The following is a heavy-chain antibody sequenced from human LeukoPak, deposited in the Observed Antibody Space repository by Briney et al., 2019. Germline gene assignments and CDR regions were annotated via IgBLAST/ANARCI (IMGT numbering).Heavy chain of an antibody. D-gene: IGHD6-25*01. CDR1: GVSISSSSYY. V-gene: IGHV4-39*01. CDR3: AKSGGYGLIDY. CDR2: IYSSGST. Sequence: SETLSPTCNVSGVSISSSSYYWGWIRQPPGKGLEWIGSIYSSGSTYYSSSLKSRVTISIDTSKNQVSLKMSSVTAADTAVYYCAKSGGYGLIDYWGQGTLVTVSS. J-gene: IGHJ4*01.